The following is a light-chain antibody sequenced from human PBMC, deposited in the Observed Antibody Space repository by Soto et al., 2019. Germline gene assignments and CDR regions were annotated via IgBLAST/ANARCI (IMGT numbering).Light chain of an antibody. J-gene: IGKJ1*01. CDR3: QDYGTSAPWT. V-gene: IGKV3-20*01. Sequence: EVVLTQSPGTLSLSPGERATLSCRASQNIRGNELAWYQQKPGQDPRLLIYRGSTRATGIPDRFSGRGSGTDFTLTISRLEPEDCAVYYCQDYGTSAPWTFGQGTKVEIK. CDR1: QNIRGNE. CDR2: RGS.